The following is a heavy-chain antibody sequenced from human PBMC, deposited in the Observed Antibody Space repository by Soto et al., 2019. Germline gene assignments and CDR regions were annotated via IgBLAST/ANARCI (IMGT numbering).Heavy chain of an antibody. D-gene: IGHD1-26*01. CDR1: GFTFSNYY. Sequence: PGGSLRLSCAASGFTFSNYYMDWVRQVPGKGLEWVGRSRNKVNSYNTEYAASVKGRFSISRDDSRDSMYLQMNSLKTEDTAVYYCARDSGGSYDCWGQGALVIVSS. CDR2: SRNKVNSYNT. V-gene: IGHV3-72*01. CDR3: ARDSGGSYDC. J-gene: IGHJ4*02.